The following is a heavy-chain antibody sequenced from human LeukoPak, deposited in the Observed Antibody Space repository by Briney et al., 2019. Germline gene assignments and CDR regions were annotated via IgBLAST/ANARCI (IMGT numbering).Heavy chain of an antibody. D-gene: IGHD1-20*01. J-gene: IGHJ4*02. CDR1: GFTFSDYY. CDR2: ISSSGSTI. CDR3: ARADNWNAVYFDY. Sequence: GGSLRLSCAASGFTFSDYYMSWIRQAPGKGLEWVSYISSSGSTIYYADSVKGRFTISRDNAKNSLYLQMNSLRAEDTAVYYCARADNWNAVYFDYWGQGTLVTVSS. V-gene: IGHV3-11*01.